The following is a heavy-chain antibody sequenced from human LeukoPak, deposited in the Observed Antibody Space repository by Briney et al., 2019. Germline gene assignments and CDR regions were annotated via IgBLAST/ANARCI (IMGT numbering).Heavy chain of an antibody. CDR3: ARARGGHYGSGTYYFDY. J-gene: IGHJ4*02. Sequence: GGSLRLSCAAAGFTVSSNYMSWVRQAPGKGLECVSVIYSGGSTYYADSVKGRFTISRDNSKNTLYLQMNSLRAEDTAVYYCARARGGHYGSGTYYFDYWGQGTLVTVSS. CDR1: GFTVSSNY. D-gene: IGHD3-10*01. V-gene: IGHV3-53*01. CDR2: IYSGGST.